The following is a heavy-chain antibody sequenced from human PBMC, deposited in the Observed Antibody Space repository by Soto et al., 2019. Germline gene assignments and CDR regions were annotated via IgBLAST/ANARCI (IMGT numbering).Heavy chain of an antibody. CDR3: ARASHYDFWSGYFRYYYYMDV. J-gene: IGHJ6*03. Sequence: SETLSLTCTVSGGSISSYYWSWIRQPPGKGLEWIGYIYYSGSTNYNPSLKSRVTISVDTSKNQFSLKLSSVTAADTAVYYCARASHYDFWSGYFRYYYYMDVWGKGTTVTVSS. CDR1: GGSISSYY. CDR2: IYYSGST. D-gene: IGHD3-3*01. V-gene: IGHV4-59*01.